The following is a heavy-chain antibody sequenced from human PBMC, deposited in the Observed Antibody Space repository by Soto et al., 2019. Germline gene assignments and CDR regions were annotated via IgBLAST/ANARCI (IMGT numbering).Heavy chain of an antibody. J-gene: IGHJ6*02. D-gene: IGHD3-3*01. CDR2: INHSGST. CDR3: ARGVTIFGVVISYYYGMDV. V-gene: IGHV4-34*01. CDR1: GGSFSGYY. Sequence: SETLSLTCAVYGGSFSGYYWSWIRQPPGKGLEWIGEINHSGSTNYNPSLKSRVTISVDTSKNQFSLKLSSVTAADTAVYYCARGVTIFGVVISYYYGMDVWGQGTTVTRSS.